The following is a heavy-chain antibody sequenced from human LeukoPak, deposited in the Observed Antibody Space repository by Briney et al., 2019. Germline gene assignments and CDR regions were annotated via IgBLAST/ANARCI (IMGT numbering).Heavy chain of an antibody. CDR3: ARGYILGNY. CDR1: GFTFSSYW. D-gene: IGHD2-2*02. Sequence: GGSLRLSCTASGFTFSSYWTHWVRQAPGKGLEWVANIKQDGSEKYYVDSVKGRFTISRDNAKNSLYLQMNSLRAEDTAVYYCARGYILGNYWGQGTLVTVSS. J-gene: IGHJ4*02. CDR2: IKQDGSEK. V-gene: IGHV3-7*04.